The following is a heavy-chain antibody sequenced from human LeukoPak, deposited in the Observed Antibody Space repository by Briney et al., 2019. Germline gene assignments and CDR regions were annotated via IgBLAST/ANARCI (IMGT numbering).Heavy chain of an antibody. V-gene: IGHV3-23*01. CDR3: AKESRDYGDYFDY. Sequence: GGSLRLSCAASGFTFTTYAMTWVRQAPGKGLEWVSTISGSGGTTYYADSVKGRFTISRDNSKNTLYLQMNSLRAEDTAVYYCAKESRDYGDYFDYWGQGTLVTVSS. CDR1: GFTFTTYA. J-gene: IGHJ4*02. D-gene: IGHD4-17*01. CDR2: ISGSGGTT.